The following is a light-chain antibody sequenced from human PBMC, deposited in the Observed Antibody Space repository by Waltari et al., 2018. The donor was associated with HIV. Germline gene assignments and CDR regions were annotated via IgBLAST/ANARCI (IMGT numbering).Light chain of an antibody. V-gene: IGLV2-14*03. J-gene: IGLJ2*01. CDR1: SRDVGGHHF. Sequence: QSALTQPASVSGSPGQSITIPCTGTSRDVGGHHFVSWYQQHPGKAPKLMIYDVSDRPSGVSDRFSGSKSGNTASLTISGLQAEDEADYYCTSYTSSNTLVVFGGGTRLTVV. CDR2: DVS. CDR3: TSYTSSNTLVV.